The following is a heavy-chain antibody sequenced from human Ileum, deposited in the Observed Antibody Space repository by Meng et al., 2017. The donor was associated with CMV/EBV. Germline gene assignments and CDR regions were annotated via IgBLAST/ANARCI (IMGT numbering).Heavy chain of an antibody. Sequence: QVQLVQSGAEVKKPXXSVKVSXKASGYTFTNYVINWVRQAPGQGLEWMGWISGYNGNTNYAQNFQGRVTLTTDTSTSTAYMELRSLRSDDTAVYYCARDRNVPGNSEFDYWGQGPLGTVSS. CDR1: GYTFTNYV. D-gene: IGHD6-19*01. J-gene: IGHJ4*02. CDR2: ISGYNGNT. CDR3: ARDRNVPGNSEFDY. V-gene: IGHV1-18*01.